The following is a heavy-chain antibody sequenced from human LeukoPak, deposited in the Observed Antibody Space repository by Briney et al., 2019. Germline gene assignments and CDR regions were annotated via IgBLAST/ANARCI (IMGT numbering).Heavy chain of an antibody. CDR3: ARVNGGYCSGGSCYYYYYGLDV. CDR1: GYTFTSYD. D-gene: IGHD2-15*01. V-gene: IGHV1-8*01. Sequence: ASVKVSCKASGYTFTSYDINWVRQATGQGLEWLGWMNPNSGNTGYSQKFQGRVTMTRDTSISTAYMELSSLRSEDTAVYYCARVNGGYCSGGSCYYYYYGLDVWGQGTTVTVSS. CDR2: MNPNSGNT. J-gene: IGHJ6*02.